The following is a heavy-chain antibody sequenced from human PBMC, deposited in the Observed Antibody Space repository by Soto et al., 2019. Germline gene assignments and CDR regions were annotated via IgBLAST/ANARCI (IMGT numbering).Heavy chain of an antibody. J-gene: IGHJ6*02. CDR3: AREGKPGVGWVPADYYYGMDV. V-gene: IGHV4-61*01. Sequence: QVQLQESGPGLVKPSETLSLTCTVSGGSVSSGSYYWSWIRQPPGKGLEWIGYIYYSGSTNYNPPPKSRVTISVDTSKNQFSLKLSSVTAADTAVYYCAREGKPGVGWVPADYYYGMDVWGQGTTVTVSS. CDR1: GGSVSSGSYY. D-gene: IGHD2-2*01. CDR2: IYYSGST.